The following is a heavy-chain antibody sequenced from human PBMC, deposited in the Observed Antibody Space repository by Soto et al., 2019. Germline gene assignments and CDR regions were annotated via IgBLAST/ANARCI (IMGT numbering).Heavy chain of an antibody. CDR2: ISSSSSYI. J-gene: IGHJ4*02. CDR3: AIFGYSYEGFDY. CDR1: GFTFSSYS. D-gene: IGHD5-18*01. Sequence: GGSLRLSCAASGFTFSSYSMNWVRQAPGKGLEWVSSISSSSSYIYYADSVKGRFTISRDNAKNSLYLQMNSLRAEDTAVYYCAIFGYSYEGFDYWGQGTLVTVSS. V-gene: IGHV3-21*01.